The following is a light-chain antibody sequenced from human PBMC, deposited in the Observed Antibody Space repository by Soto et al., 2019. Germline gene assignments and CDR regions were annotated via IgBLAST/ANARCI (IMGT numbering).Light chain of an antibody. CDR2: DAS. CDR1: QSVSSY. J-gene: IGKJ3*01. V-gene: IGKV3-11*01. CDR3: QQCSNWPRFT. Sequence: EIVLTQSPATLSSSAGERATLACRASQSVSSYLAWYQQKPGQAPRLLIYDASNRASGIPARFSGSGSGTVFTLTISSLEPEVLAVDCCQQCSNWPRFTFGPGTKVDIK.